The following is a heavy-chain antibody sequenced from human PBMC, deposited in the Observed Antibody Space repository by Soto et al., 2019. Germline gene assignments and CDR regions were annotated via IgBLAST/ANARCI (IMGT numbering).Heavy chain of an antibody. CDR2: IWYDGTAT. Sequence: QVQLVESGGGVVQPGRSLTLSCVASGFTLSNYGMHWVRQAPGKGLERVAVIWYDGTATYSADSVKGRFSISRDNAKNELFLQLSSLRAEDTAVYYCARNVGSSGSSRWFDTWGQGTLVTVSS. CDR3: ARNVGSSGSSRWFDT. J-gene: IGHJ5*02. D-gene: IGHD3-10*01. V-gene: IGHV3-33*01. CDR1: GFTLSNYG.